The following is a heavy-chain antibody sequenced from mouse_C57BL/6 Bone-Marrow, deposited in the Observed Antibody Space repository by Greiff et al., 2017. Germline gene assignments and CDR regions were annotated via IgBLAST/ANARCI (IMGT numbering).Heavy chain of an antibody. CDR2: IYPGDGDT. J-gene: IGHJ1*03. D-gene: IGHD1-1*01. Sequence: QVQLQQSGAELVKPGASVKISCKASGYAFSSYWMNWVKQRPGKGLEWIGQIYPGDGDTTYNGKFTGKATLTADKSSSTAYMQLSSLTSEDSAVYFCARSERITTVVAPGYFDVWGTGTTVTVSS. V-gene: IGHV1-80*01. CDR3: ARSERITTVVAPGYFDV. CDR1: GYAFSSYW.